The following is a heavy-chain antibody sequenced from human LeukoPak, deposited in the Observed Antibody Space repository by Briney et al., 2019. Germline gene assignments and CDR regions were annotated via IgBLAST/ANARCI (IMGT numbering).Heavy chain of an antibody. CDR2: IRYDGSNK. CDR3: AKDLKEWLGYDY. D-gene: IGHD3-3*01. V-gene: IGHV3-30*02. J-gene: IGHJ4*02. Sequence: GGSRRLSCAASGFTFSSYGMHWVRQAPGKGLEWVAFIRYDGSNKYYADSVKGRFTISRDNSKNTLYLQMNSLGAEDTAVYYCAKDLKEWLGYDYWGQGTLVTVSS. CDR1: GFTFSSYG.